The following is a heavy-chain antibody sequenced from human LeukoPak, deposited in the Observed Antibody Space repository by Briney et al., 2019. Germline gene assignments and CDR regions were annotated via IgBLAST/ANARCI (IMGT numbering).Heavy chain of an antibody. CDR3: ARDVGQLAGLT. CDR1: GGSFSGYY. D-gene: IGHD6-6*01. J-gene: IGHJ5*02. V-gene: IGHV4-34*01. CDR2: INHSGST. Sequence: SETLSLTCAVYGGSFSGYYWSWIRQPPGKGLEWIGEINHSGSTNYNPSLKSRVTMSVDTSKNHFSLKLSSVTAADTAVYYCARDVGQLAGLTWGQGTLVTVSS.